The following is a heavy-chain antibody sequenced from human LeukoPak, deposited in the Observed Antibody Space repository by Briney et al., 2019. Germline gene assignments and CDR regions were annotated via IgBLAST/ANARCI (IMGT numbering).Heavy chain of an antibody. Sequence: GGSLRLSCAASGFTFSTYAMAWVRQAPGKGLEWVSTISNGAGTTSHADSVKGRFTISRDNSKNTLYLEMNSLRGDDTDVYYCAKDGLSGYNFDYWGQGTLVTVSS. D-gene: IGHD5-24*01. CDR3: AKDGLSGYNFDY. CDR2: ISNGAGTT. CDR1: GFTFSTYA. V-gene: IGHV3-23*01. J-gene: IGHJ4*02.